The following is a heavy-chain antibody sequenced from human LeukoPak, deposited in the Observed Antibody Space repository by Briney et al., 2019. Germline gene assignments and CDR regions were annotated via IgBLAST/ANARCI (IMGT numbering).Heavy chain of an antibody. CDR3: ARGSTIWFDPYYFDY. D-gene: IGHD3-10*01. V-gene: IGHV4-59*01. J-gene: IGHJ4*02. Sequence: SETLPLTGTVSGGSISSYYWSWIRQPPGKGLEWIGYIYYSGSTNYNPSLKSRVTISVDTSKNQFSLKLSSVTAADTAVYYCARGSTIWFDPYYFDYWGQGTLVTVSS. CDR2: IYYSGST. CDR1: GGSISSYY.